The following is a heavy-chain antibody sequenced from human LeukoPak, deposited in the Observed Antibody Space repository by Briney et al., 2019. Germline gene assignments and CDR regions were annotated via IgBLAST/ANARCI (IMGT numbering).Heavy chain of an antibody. CDR2: IYPGDSDT. V-gene: IGHV5-51*01. D-gene: IGHD4-11*01. Sequence: GASLQISCKGSGSSFTSYWIGWVRQLPGKGLEWMGIIYPGDSDTRYSPSFQGQVTISADKSISTAYLQWSSLKASDTAMYYCARRPYSNYDSWWFDPGGQGTLVTVSA. CDR3: ARRPYSNYDSWWFDP. J-gene: IGHJ5*02. CDR1: GSSFTSYW.